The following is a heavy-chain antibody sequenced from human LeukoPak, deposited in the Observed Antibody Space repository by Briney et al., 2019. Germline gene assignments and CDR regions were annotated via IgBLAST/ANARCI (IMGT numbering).Heavy chain of an antibody. V-gene: IGHV3-9*01. D-gene: IGHD2-21*01. J-gene: IGHJ6*03. Sequence: GGSLRLSCAASGFAFGDYAMHWVRQVPEKGLEWVASISWNSRVIGYEDSVKGRFTISRDNAKKSLYLQMNSLRSEDTAVYYCAKDNEGGTYFFEYMDVWGKGATVTVSS. CDR1: GFAFGDYA. CDR2: ISWNSRVI. CDR3: AKDNEGGTYFFEYMDV.